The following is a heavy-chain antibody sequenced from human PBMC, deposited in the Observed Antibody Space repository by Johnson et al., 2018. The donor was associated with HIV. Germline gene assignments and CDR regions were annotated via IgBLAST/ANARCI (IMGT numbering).Heavy chain of an antibody. CDR1: GFTFDDHG. CDR2: ITWNGGSK. Sequence: VQLVESGGGVVRPGGSLRLSCAASGFTFDDHGMSWVRQVPGTGLEWVSGITWNGGSKDYADSVEGRFTLSRDNAKNYLYLQMNSLRAEDTALYYCVRGIVVVVAAGRADAFDIWGQVTMVTVSS. V-gene: IGHV3-20*04. CDR3: VRGIVVVVAAGRADAFDI. D-gene: IGHD2-15*01. J-gene: IGHJ3*02.